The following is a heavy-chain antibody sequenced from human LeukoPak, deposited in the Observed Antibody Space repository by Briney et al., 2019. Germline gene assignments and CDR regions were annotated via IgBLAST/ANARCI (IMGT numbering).Heavy chain of an antibody. CDR2: INHSGST. CDR3: ARAGGYLPLYYFDY. V-gene: IGHV4-34*01. Sequence: SETLSLTCAVYGGSFSGYYWSWIRQPPGKGLEWIGEINHSGSTNYNPSLKSRVTISVDTSKNQFSLKLSSVTAADTPVYYCARAGGYLPLYYFDYWGQGTLVTVSS. CDR1: GGSFSGYY. D-gene: IGHD3-16*01. J-gene: IGHJ4*02.